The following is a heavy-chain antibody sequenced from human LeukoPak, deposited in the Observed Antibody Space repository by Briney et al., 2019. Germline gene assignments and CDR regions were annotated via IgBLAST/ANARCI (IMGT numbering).Heavy chain of an antibody. CDR2: IRSTSASI. V-gene: IGHV3-48*03. J-gene: IGHJ4*02. Sequence: PGGSLRLSCAASGFILSNYEMNWVRQAPGKGLEWASYIRSTSASIYHADSVKGRFTISRDDAKKSLYLQMNSLRAEDTAVYYCARRPDYYDWLDYWGQGTLVTVSS. CDR1: GFILSNYE. D-gene: IGHD3-9*01. CDR3: ARRPDYYDWLDY.